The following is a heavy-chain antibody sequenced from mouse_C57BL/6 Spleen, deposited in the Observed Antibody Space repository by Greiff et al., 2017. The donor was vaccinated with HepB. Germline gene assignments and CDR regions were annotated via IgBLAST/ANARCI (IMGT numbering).Heavy chain of an antibody. CDR1: GYAFSSSW. V-gene: IGHV1-82*01. CDR3: VRSGDLYYFDY. CDR2: IYPGDGDT. Sequence: QVQLKESGPELVKPGASVKISCKASGYAFSSSWMNWVKQRPGKGLEWIGRIYPGDGDTNYNGKFKGKATLTADKSSSTAYMQLSSLTSEDSAVYFCVRSGDLYYFDYWGQGTTLTVSS. D-gene: IGHD3-3*01. J-gene: IGHJ2*01.